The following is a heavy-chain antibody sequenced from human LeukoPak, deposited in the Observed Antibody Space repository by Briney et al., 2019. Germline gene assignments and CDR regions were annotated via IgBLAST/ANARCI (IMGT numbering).Heavy chain of an antibody. CDR2: IKQDGSEK. V-gene: IGHV3-7*01. J-gene: IGHJ4*02. CDR1: GFTFSSYW. D-gene: IGHD6-13*01. Sequence: GGSLRLSCAASGFTFSSYWMSWVRQAPGKGLEWVANIKQDGSEKYYVDSVKGRFTISRDNSKNTLYLQMDSLRSEDTAVYYCARDFFPIVDSSWYEIGYWGQGTLVTVSS. CDR3: ARDFFPIVDSSWYEIGY.